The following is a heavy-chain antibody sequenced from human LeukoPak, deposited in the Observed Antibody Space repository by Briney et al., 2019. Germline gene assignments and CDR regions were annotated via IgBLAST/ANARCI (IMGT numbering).Heavy chain of an antibody. J-gene: IGHJ4*02. Sequence: GGSLRLSCAASGFTFSSYGMGWVRQAPGKGLEWVSAISGSGGSTYYADSVKGRFTISRDNSKNTLYLQMNSLRAEDTAVYYCAKIPSGYDFYYFDYWGQGTLVTVSS. CDR3: AKIPSGYDFYYFDY. CDR2: ISGSGGST. CDR1: GFTFSSYG. V-gene: IGHV3-23*01. D-gene: IGHD5-12*01.